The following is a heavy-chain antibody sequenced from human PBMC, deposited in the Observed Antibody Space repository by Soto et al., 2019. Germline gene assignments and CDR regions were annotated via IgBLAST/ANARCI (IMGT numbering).Heavy chain of an antibody. Sequence: GGSLRLSCTASGFTFSDYYMSWIRQAPGKGLEWVSYISSTGTTIYYADSVRGRFTISRADAKNSLYLQMSSLRAEDTAVYYFAREQTRPDYWGQGTLVTVSS. D-gene: IGHD1-1*01. CDR2: ISSTGTTI. CDR1: GFTFSDYY. CDR3: AREQTRPDY. J-gene: IGHJ4*02. V-gene: IGHV3-11*01.